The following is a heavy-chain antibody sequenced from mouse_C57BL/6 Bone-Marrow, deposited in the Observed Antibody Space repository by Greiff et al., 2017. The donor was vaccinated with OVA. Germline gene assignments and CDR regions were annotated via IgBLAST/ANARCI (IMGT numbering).Heavy chain of an antibody. CDR2: IDPSDSYT. D-gene: IGHD1-1*01. V-gene: IGHV1-59*01. CDR3: YYYV. J-gene: IGHJ1*03. CDR1: GYTFTSYW. Sequence: QVQLQQPGAELVRPGTSVKLSCTASGYTFTSYWMHWVKQRPGQGLEWIGVIDPSDSYTNYNQKFKGKATLTVYTSSSTAYMQLSSLTSEDSAVYYCYYYVWGTGTTVTVSS.